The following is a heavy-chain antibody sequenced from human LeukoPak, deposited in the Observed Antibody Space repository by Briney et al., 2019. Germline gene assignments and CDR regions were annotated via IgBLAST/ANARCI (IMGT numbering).Heavy chain of an antibody. CDR3: AKDYGDYSEGVDY. J-gene: IGHJ4*02. Sequence: GRPLRLSRAASGFTFSSYGMHGVRQAPGKGLEWVAVISYDGSNKYYADSVKGRFTISRDNSKNTLYLQMNSLRAEDTAVYYCAKDYGDYSEGVDYWGQGTLVTVSS. V-gene: IGHV3-30*18. CDR1: GFTFSSYG. CDR2: ISYDGSNK. D-gene: IGHD4-17*01.